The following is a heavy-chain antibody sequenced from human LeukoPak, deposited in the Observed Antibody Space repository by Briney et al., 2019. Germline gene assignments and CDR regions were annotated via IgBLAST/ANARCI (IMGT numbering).Heavy chain of an antibody. Sequence: SQTLSLTCTVSGGSISSGSYYWSWIRQPAGKGLDWIGSIDTSGSTNYNPSLKSRVTISVDTSKNQFSLKLSSVTAADTAVYYCARDTSSGYYYDSSGLNWFDPWGQGTLVTVSS. D-gene: IGHD3-22*01. J-gene: IGHJ5*02. V-gene: IGHV4-61*02. CDR1: GGSISSGSYY. CDR2: IDTSGST. CDR3: ARDTSSGYYYDSSGLNWFDP.